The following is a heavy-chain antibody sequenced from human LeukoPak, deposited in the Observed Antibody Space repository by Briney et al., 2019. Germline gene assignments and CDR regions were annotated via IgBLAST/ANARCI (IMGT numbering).Heavy chain of an antibody. J-gene: IGHJ4*02. CDR2: ISTSSNTI. CDR3: ARGAAHSYGYFSDY. Sequence: GGSLRLSCEGSGFIFSDYSMSWVRQAPGKGLEWLSFISTSSNTIYYADSVRGRFTVSRDNGNNLLFLQMTGLRAGDTAAYYCARGAAHSYGYFSDYWGQGILVAVSS. CDR1: GFIFSDYS. D-gene: IGHD5-18*01. V-gene: IGHV3-48*01.